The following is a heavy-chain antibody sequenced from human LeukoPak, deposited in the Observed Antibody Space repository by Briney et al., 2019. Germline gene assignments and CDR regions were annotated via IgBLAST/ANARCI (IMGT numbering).Heavy chain of an antibody. CDR1: GGSISSYY. CDR3: ARLVVPAAKILDYYYMDV. V-gene: IGHV4-59*01. Sequence: SETLSLTCTVSGGSISSYYWSWIRQPPGKGLEWIGYIYYSGSTNYNPSLKSRVTISVDTSKNQFSLKLSSVTAADTAVYYCARLVVPAAKILDYYYMDVWGKGTTVTVSS. D-gene: IGHD2-2*01. J-gene: IGHJ6*03. CDR2: IYYSGST.